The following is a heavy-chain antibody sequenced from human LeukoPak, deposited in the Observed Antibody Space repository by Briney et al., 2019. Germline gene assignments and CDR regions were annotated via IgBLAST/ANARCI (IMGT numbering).Heavy chain of an antibody. V-gene: IGHV1-2*04. CDR2: INPNSGGT. Sequence: ASVKVSCKASGYTFTGYYMHWVRQAPGQGLEWMGWINPNSGGTNYAQKFQGWVTMTRGTSISTAYVELSRLRSDDTAVYYCARGNCSGGSCYESYYFDYWGQGTLVTVSS. D-gene: IGHD2-15*01. CDR1: GYTFTGYY. J-gene: IGHJ4*02. CDR3: ARGNCSGGSCYESYYFDY.